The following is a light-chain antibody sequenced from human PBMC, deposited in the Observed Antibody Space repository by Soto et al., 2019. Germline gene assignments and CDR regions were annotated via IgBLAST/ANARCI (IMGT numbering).Light chain of an antibody. CDR2: DVS. V-gene: IGLV2-14*01. Sequence: QSVLTQPASVSGSPGQSITISCTGTSSDVGGYNYVSWYQQHPGKAPKLMIYDVSNRPSGVSNRVSGSKSGNTASLTISGLQAEDEAEYYCSSYTSSSTLVFGGGTKLTVL. CDR3: SSYTSSSTLV. CDR1: SSDVGGYNY. J-gene: IGLJ2*01.